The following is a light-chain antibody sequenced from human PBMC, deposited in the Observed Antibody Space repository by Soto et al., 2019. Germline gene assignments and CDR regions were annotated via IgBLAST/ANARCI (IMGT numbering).Light chain of an antibody. V-gene: IGKV3-11*01. CDR1: QSIAIY. Sequence: IVLTQSPATLSFSPGERATLSCRASQSIAIYLAWYQQRSGQSPRLLIYDTFNRAPGIPDRFSGSGSGTDFTLTISSLVPEDFAVYYCQQRATWPWTFGQGTTVEIK. CDR3: QQRATWPWT. J-gene: IGKJ1*01. CDR2: DTF.